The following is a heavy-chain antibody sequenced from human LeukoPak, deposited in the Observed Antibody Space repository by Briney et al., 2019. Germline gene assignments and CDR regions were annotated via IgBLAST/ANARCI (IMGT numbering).Heavy chain of an antibody. J-gene: IGHJ4*01. CDR3: AKASHLTGYYLPIDY. CDR1: GFTFNSYA. V-gene: IGHV3-23*01. Sequence: GGSLTLSCAASGFTFNSYAMTWVRQAPGKGLEWVSDISGSGGTTYNADSVKGRFTISRDNSKNTLYLQMNSLGAEDTAVYYCAKASHLTGYYLPIDYWGHGTLVTVSS. CDR2: ISGSGGTT. D-gene: IGHD3-9*01.